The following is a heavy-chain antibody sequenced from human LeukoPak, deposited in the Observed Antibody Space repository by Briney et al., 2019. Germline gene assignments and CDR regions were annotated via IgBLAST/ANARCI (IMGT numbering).Heavy chain of an antibody. D-gene: IGHD3-10*01. J-gene: IGHJ5*02. CDR3: AKMPWGVIIQHLQSWFDP. CDR2: ISGSGGST. V-gene: IGHV3-23*01. CDR1: GFTFSSYA. Sequence: GGSLRLSCAASGFTFSSYAMSWVRQAPGKGLEWVSAISGSGGSTHDADSMKGRYTISRDNSKNTLYLQKNSMRADDMAVYYCAKMPWGVIIQHLQSWFDPWGQGTLVPVSS.